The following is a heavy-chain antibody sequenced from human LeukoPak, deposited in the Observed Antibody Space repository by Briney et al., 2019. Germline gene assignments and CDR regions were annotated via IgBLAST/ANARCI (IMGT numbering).Heavy chain of an antibody. D-gene: IGHD3-9*01. CDR2: IYTSGST. J-gene: IGHJ6*02. CDR1: GGSISSYY. CDR3: ARALKNYDILTGYPTYYYGMDV. V-gene: IGHV4-59*01. Sequence: SETLSLTCTVSGGSISSYYWSWIRQPPGKGLEWIGYIYTSGSTNYNPSLKSRVSISIDTSKNQFSLKLTSVTAADTAVYYCARALKNYDILTGYPTYYYGMDVWGQGTTATVSS.